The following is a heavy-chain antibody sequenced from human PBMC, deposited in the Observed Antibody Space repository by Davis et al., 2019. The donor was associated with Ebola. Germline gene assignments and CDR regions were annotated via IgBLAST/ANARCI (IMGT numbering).Heavy chain of an antibody. V-gene: IGHV4-59*12. Sequence: SETLSLTCTVSGGSISSYYWSWIRQPPGKGLEWIGYIYYSGSTNYNPSLKSRVTISVDTSKNQFSLKLSSVTAADTAVYYCARDTGHMDVWGQGTTVTVSS. CDR2: IYYSGST. CDR1: GGSISSYY. J-gene: IGHJ6*02. CDR3: ARDTGHMDV.